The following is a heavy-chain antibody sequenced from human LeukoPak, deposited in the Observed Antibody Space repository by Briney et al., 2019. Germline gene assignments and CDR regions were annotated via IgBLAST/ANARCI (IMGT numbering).Heavy chain of an antibody. CDR1: VYTFTSYY. CDR2: IDIKKGER. D-gene: IGHD2-15*01. J-gene: IGHJ4*02. Sequence: ASVTVSFTSSVYTFTSYYMHRARQPPAQGHERKGWIDIKKGERKYEQKFQSRLTITRDSAIGVAYMELRSLISDDSVVYYCASEAYCSGGRCSVQRVASWGQGTPVTVSS. CDR3: ASEAYCSGGRCSVQRVAS. V-gene: IGHV1-2*01.